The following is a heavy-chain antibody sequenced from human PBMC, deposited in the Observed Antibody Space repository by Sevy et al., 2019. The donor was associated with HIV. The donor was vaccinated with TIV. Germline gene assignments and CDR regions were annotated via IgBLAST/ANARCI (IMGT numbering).Heavy chain of an antibody. Sequence: GGSLRLSCAASGFTFSIYTMSWVRQAPGKGLEWVSTFCFGGSKIYYADSVKGRFTSSRDNSRNTVYLQMNSLRADDTAVYYCAREGCIQPHDSWGQGTLVTVSS. J-gene: IGHJ4*02. V-gene: IGHV3-23*01. CDR3: AREGCIQPHDS. D-gene: IGHD2-8*01. CDR2: FCFGGSKI. CDR1: GFTFSIYT.